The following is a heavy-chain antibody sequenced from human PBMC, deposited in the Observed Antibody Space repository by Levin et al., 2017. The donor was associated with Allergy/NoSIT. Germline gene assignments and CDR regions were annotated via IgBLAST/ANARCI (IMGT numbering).Heavy chain of an antibody. Sequence: GSLRLSCSVSGGSLSSGTYYWSWIRQPPGKGLEWIAYIDYHGGTKYNPSLKGRVTTSADTSKNEFSLKLTSVTAADTAVYYCARNRIIVSGGKDYYYGMDVWGQGTTVTVSS. J-gene: IGHJ6*02. CDR1: GGSLSSGTYY. CDR2: IDYHGGT. D-gene: IGHD5/OR15-5a*01. CDR3: ARNRIIVSGGKDYYYGMDV. V-gene: IGHV4-61*01.